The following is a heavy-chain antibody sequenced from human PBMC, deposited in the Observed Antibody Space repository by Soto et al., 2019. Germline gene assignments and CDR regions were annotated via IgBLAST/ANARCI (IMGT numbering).Heavy chain of an antibody. CDR1: GGSISSGGYY. CDR3: AYGSSWANWFDP. D-gene: IGHD6-13*01. V-gene: IGHV4-31*03. J-gene: IGHJ5*02. Sequence: QVQLQESGPGLVKPSQTLSLTCTVSGGSISSGGYYWSWIRQHPGKGLEWIGYIYYSGSTYYNPSLKCRVTIAVDTSKNQFSLKLSSVTAADTAVYYCAYGSSWANWFDPWGQGTLVTVSS. CDR2: IYYSGST.